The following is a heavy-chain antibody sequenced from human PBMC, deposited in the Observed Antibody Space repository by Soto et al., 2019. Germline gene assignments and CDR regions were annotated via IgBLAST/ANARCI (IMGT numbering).Heavy chain of an antibody. CDR3: AKDLNPGYYYYYMDV. V-gene: IGHV3-30*18. J-gene: IGHJ6*03. Sequence: PGGSLRLSCAASGFTFSSYGMHWVRQAPGKGLEWVAVISYDGSNKYYADSVKGRFTISRDNSKNTLYLQMNSLRAEDTAVYYCAKDLNPGYYYYYMDVWGKGTTVTVSS. CDR2: ISYDGSNK. CDR1: GFTFSSYG.